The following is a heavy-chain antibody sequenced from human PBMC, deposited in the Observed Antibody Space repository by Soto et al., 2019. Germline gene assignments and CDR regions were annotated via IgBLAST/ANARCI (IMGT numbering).Heavy chain of an antibody. CDR1: GGTFSSYA. V-gene: IGHV1-69*01. Sequence: QVQLVQSGAEVKKPGSSVKVSCKASGGTFSSYAISWVRQAPGQGLEWMGGIIPIFGTANYAQKFQGRVTITADESTSTAYMELSSLRSEDTAVYYCAREGGGIVVVPAAINWFDPWGQGTLVTVSS. D-gene: IGHD2-2*01. CDR2: IIPIFGTA. J-gene: IGHJ5*02. CDR3: AREGGGIVVVPAAINWFDP.